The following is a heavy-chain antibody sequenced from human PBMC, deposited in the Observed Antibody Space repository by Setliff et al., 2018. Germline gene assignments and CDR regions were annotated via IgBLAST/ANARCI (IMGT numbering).Heavy chain of an antibody. V-gene: IGHV3-21*01. Sequence: GGSLRLSCAASGFTFSTYTINWLRQAPGKGLEWVSSISSTSADIFYADSVKGRFTISRDNAKNSLYLQMNNLRAEDTAIYYCARSPRPPTSLDYVDVWGDGTMVTVSS. J-gene: IGHJ6*03. D-gene: IGHD2-2*01. CDR2: ISSTSADI. CDR1: GFTFSTYT. CDR3: ARSPRPPTSLDYVDV.